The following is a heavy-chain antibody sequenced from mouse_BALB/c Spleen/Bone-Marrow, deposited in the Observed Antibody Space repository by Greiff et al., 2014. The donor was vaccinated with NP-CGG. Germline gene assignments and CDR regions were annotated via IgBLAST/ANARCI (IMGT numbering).Heavy chain of an antibody. V-gene: IGHV1S81*02. CDR2: INPSNGRT. D-gene: IGHD1-2*01. Sequence: QVQLKESGAELVKPGASVKLSCKASGYTFTSYWMHWVKQRPGQGLEWIGEINPSNGRTNYNEKFKSKATLTVDKSSSTAYMQLSSLTSEDSAVYYCAREGHYYGYDYFDYWGQGTTLTVST. CDR3: AREGHYYGYDYFDY. CDR1: GYTFTSYW. J-gene: IGHJ2*01.